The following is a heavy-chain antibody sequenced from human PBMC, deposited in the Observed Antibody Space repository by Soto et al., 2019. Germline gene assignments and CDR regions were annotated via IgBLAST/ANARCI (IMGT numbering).Heavy chain of an antibody. Sequence: PGGSLRLSCAASGFTFSSYAMSWARQAPGKGLEWVSAISGSGGSTYYADSVKGRFTISRDNSKNTLYLQMNSLRAEDTAVYYCAKDQDGSYYYGMDVWGQGTTVTVSS. J-gene: IGHJ6*02. CDR3: AKDQDGSYYYGMDV. D-gene: IGHD1-26*01. V-gene: IGHV3-23*01. CDR2: ISGSGGST. CDR1: GFTFSSYA.